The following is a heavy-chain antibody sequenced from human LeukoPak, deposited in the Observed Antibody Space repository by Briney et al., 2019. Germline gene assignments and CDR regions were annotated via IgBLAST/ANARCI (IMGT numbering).Heavy chain of an antibody. CDR1: GGSFSGYY. J-gene: IGHJ4*02. V-gene: IGHV4-34*01. D-gene: IGHD2-8*01. CDR3: ARGLNGMRDY. CDR2: INHSGST. Sequence: SETLSLTCAVYGGSFSGYYWSWIRQPPGKGLEWIGEINHSGSTNYNPSLKSRVTISVDTSKNQFSLKLSSVTAADTAMYYCARGLNGMRDYWGQGTLVTVSS.